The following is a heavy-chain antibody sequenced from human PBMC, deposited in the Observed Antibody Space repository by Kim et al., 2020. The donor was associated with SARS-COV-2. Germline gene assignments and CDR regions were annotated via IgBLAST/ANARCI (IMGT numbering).Heavy chain of an antibody. J-gene: IGHJ5*02. CDR3: ANDRGGGSGRYMYNWFGP. CDR2: ISGSGGST. V-gene: IGHV3-23*01. D-gene: IGHD3-10*01. Sequence: GGSLRLSCAASGFTFSSYAMSWVRQAPGKGLEWVSAISGSGGSTYYADSVKGRFTISRDNSKNTLYLQMNSLRTEDTAVYYCANDRGGGSGRYMYNWFGPWGQGTLVTVSS. CDR1: GFTFSSYA.